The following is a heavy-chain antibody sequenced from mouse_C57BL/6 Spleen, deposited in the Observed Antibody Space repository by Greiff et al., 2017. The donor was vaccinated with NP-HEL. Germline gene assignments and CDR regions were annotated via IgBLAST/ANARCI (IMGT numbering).Heavy chain of an antibody. CDR1: GFSLTSYG. D-gene: IGHD2-2*01. V-gene: IGHV2-6*03. CDR2: IWSDGST. J-gene: IGHJ2*01. Sequence: QVQLKQSGPGLVAPSQSLSITCTVSGFSLTSYGVHWVRQPPGKGLEWLVVIWSDGSTTYNSALKSRLSISKDNSKSQVFLKMNSLQTDDTAMYYCAREGLRERGDFDYWGQGTTLTVSS. CDR3: AREGLRERGDFDY.